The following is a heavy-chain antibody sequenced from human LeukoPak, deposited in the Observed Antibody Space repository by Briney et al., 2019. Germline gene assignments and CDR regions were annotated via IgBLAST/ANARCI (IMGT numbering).Heavy chain of an antibody. CDR2: IIPISGTT. CDR3: ASFTLSGYGPSFHY. V-gene: IGHV1-69*05. J-gene: IGHJ4*02. D-gene: IGHD5-12*01. CDR1: RGTFTSYA. Sequence: SVKVSCKTSRGTFTSYAITWVRQAPGQGLEWMGKIIPISGTTNYAQKFQGRVTITTDESTSTAYMELSSLRSEDTAVYYCASFTLSGYGPSFHYWGQGTLVTVSS.